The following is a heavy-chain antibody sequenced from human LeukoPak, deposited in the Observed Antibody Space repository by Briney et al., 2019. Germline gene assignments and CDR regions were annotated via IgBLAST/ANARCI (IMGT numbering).Heavy chain of an antibody. Sequence: GGSLRLSCAASGFTFSSYAMSWVRQAPGKGLEWVSAISGGGGSTYYADSVKGRFTISRDNSKNTLYLQMNSLRAEDTAVYYCAKGDSSGAKRNWFDPWGQGTLVTVSS. CDR2: ISGGGGST. CDR1: GFTFSSYA. CDR3: AKGDSSGAKRNWFDP. D-gene: IGHD3-22*01. J-gene: IGHJ5*02. V-gene: IGHV3-23*01.